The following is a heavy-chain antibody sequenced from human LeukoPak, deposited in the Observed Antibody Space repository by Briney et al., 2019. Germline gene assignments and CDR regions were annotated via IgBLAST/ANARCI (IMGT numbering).Heavy chain of an antibody. CDR2: ISTSGGTI. V-gene: IGHV3-48*03. CDR1: GFIFSAYE. Sequence: GGSLRLSCAASGFIFSAYELNWVRQSPGKGLEWISYISTSGGTIYYADSVKGRFTISRDNAKSSLYLQMNSLRVEDTAVYYCARGGAAIMYWGQGALVTVSS. J-gene: IGHJ4*02. CDR3: ARGGAAIMY. D-gene: IGHD6-25*01.